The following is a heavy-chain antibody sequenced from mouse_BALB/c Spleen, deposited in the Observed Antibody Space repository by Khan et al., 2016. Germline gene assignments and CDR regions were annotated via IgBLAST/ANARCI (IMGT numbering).Heavy chain of an antibody. CDR2: IYPNTGEP. D-gene: IGHD2-2*01. CDR3: ARAGDDPNYAMDD. V-gene: IGHV9-3*02. J-gene: IGHJ4*01. CDR1: GYTFTNYG. Sequence: QIQLVQSGPELKKPGETVKISCKASGYTFTNYGMNWVKQAPGKGLKWIVWIYPNTGEPTYADEFKGRFAFSFDASSSTAYLQINNRKNEDSATYFGARAGDDPNYAMDDWGQGTSGTVSS.